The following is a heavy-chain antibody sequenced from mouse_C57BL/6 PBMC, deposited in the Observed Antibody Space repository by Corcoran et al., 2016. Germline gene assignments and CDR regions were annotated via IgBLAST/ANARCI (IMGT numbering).Heavy chain of an antibody. CDR3: ARVDYSNSFDY. D-gene: IGHD2-5*01. J-gene: IGHJ2*01. CDR2: ISYDGSN. Sequence: DVQLQESGPGLVKPSQSLSLTCSVTGYSITSGYYWNWIRQFPGNKLEWMGYISYDGSNNYNPSLKNRISITRDTSKNQFFLKLNSVTTEDTATYYCARVDYSNSFDYWGQGTTLTVSS. V-gene: IGHV3-6*01. CDR1: GYSITSGYY.